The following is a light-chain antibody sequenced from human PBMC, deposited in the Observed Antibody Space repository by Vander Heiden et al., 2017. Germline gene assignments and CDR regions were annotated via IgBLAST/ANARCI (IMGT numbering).Light chain of an antibody. CDR3: QQYNNWPLYT. J-gene: IGKJ2*01. V-gene: IGKV3-15*01. CDR1: QSVSSN. CDR2: GAS. Sequence: EIVMTQPPATLSVSPGESATISCRASQSVSSNLAWYQQKPGQAPRLLIYGASTRATGIPARFSGSGSGTEFTLTISSLQSEDFAVYYCQQYNNWPLYTFGQGTKLEIK.